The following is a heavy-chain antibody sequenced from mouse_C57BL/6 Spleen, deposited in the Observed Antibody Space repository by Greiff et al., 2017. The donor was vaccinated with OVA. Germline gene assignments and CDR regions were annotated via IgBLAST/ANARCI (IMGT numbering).Heavy chain of an antibody. V-gene: IGHV2-2*01. D-gene: IGHD1-1*01. CDR3: GREGDYYGGGDY. J-gene: IGHJ2*01. CDR1: GFSLTSYG. Sequence: QVQLQQSGPGLVQPSQSLSITCTVSGFSLTSYGVHWVRQSPGKGLEWLGVIWSGGSTDYNAAFISRLSISKDNSKSQVVFNMNRLQADDAAIYYCGREGDYYGGGDYWGQGTTLTVSS. CDR2: IWSGGST.